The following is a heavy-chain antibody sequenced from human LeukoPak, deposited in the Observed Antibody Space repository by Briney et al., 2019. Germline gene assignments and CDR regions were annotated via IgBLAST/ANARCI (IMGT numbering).Heavy chain of an antibody. V-gene: IGHV3-74*01. CDR3: ARGTGYLLLDY. CDR1: GFTFSSYW. D-gene: IGHD3/OR15-3a*01. Sequence: RGSLRLSCAASGFTFSSYWMHWVRQAPGKGLVWVSRINSDGSSTSYADSVKGRFTISRDNAKNTLSLQMNSLRAEDTAVYYCARGTGYLLLDYWGQGTLVTVSS. J-gene: IGHJ4*02. CDR2: INSDGSST.